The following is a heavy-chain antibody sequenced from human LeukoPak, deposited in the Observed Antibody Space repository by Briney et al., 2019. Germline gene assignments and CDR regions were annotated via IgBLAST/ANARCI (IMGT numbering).Heavy chain of an antibody. Sequence: PSETLSLTCTVSGGSISSYYWNWIRQPAGKGLEGIGRIHTSGRTNYNPSLKSRVTMSVDTSKNPFSLKLSSVTAADTAVYYCARVICSGGSCRFDYWGQGTLVTVSS. CDR2: IHTSGRT. D-gene: IGHD2-15*01. CDR1: GGSISSYY. V-gene: IGHV4-4*07. CDR3: ARVICSGGSCRFDY. J-gene: IGHJ4*02.